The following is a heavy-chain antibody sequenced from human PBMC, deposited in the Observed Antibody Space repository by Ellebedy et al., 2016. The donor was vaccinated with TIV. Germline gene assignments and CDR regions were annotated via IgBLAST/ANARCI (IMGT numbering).Heavy chain of an antibody. J-gene: IGHJ4*02. D-gene: IGHD6-19*01. V-gene: IGHV4-4*02. CDR3: ARGTYSSGWYVGTYYFDY. Sequence: GSLRLSCVVSGGSISSSNWWSWVRQPPGKGLEWIGEIYHTGSTNYNPSLKSRVTISVDKSKNQFSLKLSSVTAADTAVYYCARGTYSSGWYVGTYYFDYWGQGTLVTVSS. CDR2: IYHTGST. CDR1: GGSISSSNW.